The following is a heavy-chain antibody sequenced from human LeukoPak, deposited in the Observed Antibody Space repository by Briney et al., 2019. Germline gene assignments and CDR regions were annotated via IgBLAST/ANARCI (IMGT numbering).Heavy chain of an antibody. V-gene: IGHV3-21*01. Sequence: GGSLRLSCEASGFTFSSYSMNWVRQAPGKGLEWVSSISSSSGYIYYADSVKGRFTISRDNAKNSLYLQMNSLRAEDTAVYYCARVPALGYYDILTGYYMDVWGKGTTVTVSS. CDR1: GFTFSSYS. D-gene: IGHD3-9*01. CDR2: ISSSSGYI. J-gene: IGHJ6*04. CDR3: ARVPALGYYDILTGYYMDV.